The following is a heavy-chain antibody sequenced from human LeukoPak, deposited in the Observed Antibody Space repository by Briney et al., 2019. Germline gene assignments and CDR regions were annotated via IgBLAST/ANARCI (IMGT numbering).Heavy chain of an antibody. J-gene: IGHJ4*02. CDR2: IYPGDSDI. Sequence: GESLKISCKGSGYNFSTYWVAWVRQMPGKGLEWMGIIYPGDSDIRYSPSFQGQVTISADKSISTAYLQWSSLKASDTAMYYCARPGRGSSWYYFDYWGQGSLVTVSS. CDR3: ARPGRGSSWYYFDY. V-gene: IGHV5-51*01. CDR1: GYNFSTYW. D-gene: IGHD6-13*01.